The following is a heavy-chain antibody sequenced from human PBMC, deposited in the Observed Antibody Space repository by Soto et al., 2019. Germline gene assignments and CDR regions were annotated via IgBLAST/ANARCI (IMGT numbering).Heavy chain of an antibody. J-gene: IGHJ4*02. D-gene: IGHD2-21*01. CDR2: IYYSGST. V-gene: IGHV4-39*01. CDR3: ARPYFMLYTDYFDY. CDR1: GGSISSSSYY. Sequence: PSETLSLTCTVSGGSISSSSYYWGWIRQPPGKGLEWIGSIYYSGSTYYNPSLKSRVTISVDTSKNQFSLKLSSVTAADTAVYYCARPYFMLYTDYFDYWGQGTLVTVSS.